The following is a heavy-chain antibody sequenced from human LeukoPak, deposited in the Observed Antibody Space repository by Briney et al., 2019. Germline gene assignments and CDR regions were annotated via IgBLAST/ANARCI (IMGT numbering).Heavy chain of an antibody. V-gene: IGHV3-30-3*01. CDR1: GFTFSSYA. CDR3: ARSDYDYDAFDI. CDR2: ISYDGSNK. Sequence: GGSLRLSCAASGFTFSSYAMHWVRQAPGKGLEWVAVISYDGSNKYYADSVKGRFTISRDNSKNTLYLQMNSLRAEDTAVYYCARSDYDYDAFDIWGQGTMVTVSS. D-gene: IGHD4-17*01. J-gene: IGHJ3*02.